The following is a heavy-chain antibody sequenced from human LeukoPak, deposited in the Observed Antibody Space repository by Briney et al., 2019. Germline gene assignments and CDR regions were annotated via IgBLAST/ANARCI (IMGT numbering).Heavy chain of an antibody. J-gene: IGHJ4*02. CDR2: IYYSGST. V-gene: IGHV4-59*08. CDR1: SDSLSSYY. D-gene: IGHD6-13*01. CDR3: ASSIWQQPFDS. Sequence: SETLSLTCTVSSDSLSSYYWSWIRQPPGRGLEWIGFIYYSGSTHYNPSLKSRVTISVDTSKNQFSLKLSSVTAADTGVYYCASSIWQQPFDSWGLGTLVTVSS.